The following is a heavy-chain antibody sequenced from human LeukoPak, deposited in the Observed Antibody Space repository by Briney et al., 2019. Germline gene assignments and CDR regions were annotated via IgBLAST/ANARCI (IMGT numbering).Heavy chain of an antibody. CDR2: FDPEDGET. CDR1: GYTLTELS. Sequence: ASVKVSCKVSGYTLTELSMHWVRQAPGKGLEWMGGFDPEDGETIYAQKFQGRVTMTEDTSTDTAYMELSSLRSEDTAVYYCSATRRITIFGVVIPPIDYWGQGTLVTVSS. V-gene: IGHV1-24*01. J-gene: IGHJ4*02. D-gene: IGHD3-3*01. CDR3: SATRRITIFGVVIPPIDY.